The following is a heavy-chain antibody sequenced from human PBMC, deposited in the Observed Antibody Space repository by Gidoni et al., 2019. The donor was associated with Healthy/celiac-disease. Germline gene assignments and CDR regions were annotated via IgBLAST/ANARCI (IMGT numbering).Heavy chain of an antibody. D-gene: IGHD3-22*01. CDR2: IIPILGIA. CDR1: GGTFSSYA. CDR3: AIPHRYYYDSSGYMDY. V-gene: IGHV1-69*04. Sequence: QVQLVQSGAEVKTPGSSVKVSCKASGGTFSSYAISWVRQAPGQGLEWMGRIIPILGIANYAQKFQGRVTITADKSTSTAYMELSSLRSEDTAVYYCAIPHRYYYDSSGYMDYWGQGTLVTVSS. J-gene: IGHJ4*02.